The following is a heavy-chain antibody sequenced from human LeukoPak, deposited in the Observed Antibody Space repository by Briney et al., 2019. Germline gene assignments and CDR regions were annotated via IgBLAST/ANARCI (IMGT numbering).Heavy chain of an antibody. CDR2: INPHSGDT. J-gene: IGHJ5*02. V-gene: IGHV1-2*02. CDR3: ARGGYYGSGNDFRFDP. Sequence: ASVKVSCKASGYVFTGYYMHWVRQAPGQGLEWMGWINPHSGDTNYAQKFQGRVTMTRDKSITTAYMELSNLRSDDTAVYYCARGGYYGSGNDFRFDPWGQGTLVTVSS. CDR1: GYVFTGYY. D-gene: IGHD3-10*01.